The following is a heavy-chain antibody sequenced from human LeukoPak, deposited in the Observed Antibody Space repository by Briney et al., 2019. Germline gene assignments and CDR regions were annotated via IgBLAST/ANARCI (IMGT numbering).Heavy chain of an antibody. CDR1: GCTFSSYA. CDR3: ERARPSYYYYMDV. Sequence: ASVKLSCKASGCTFSSYAITSVRQAPGQGLEWMGGINRIVATENYAQKVQGRITIDADETTSSAYMEMRSLRYEDTDVYERERARPSYYYYMDVWGKGTTVTVSS. J-gene: IGHJ6*03. V-gene: IGHV1-69*13. CDR2: INRIVATE.